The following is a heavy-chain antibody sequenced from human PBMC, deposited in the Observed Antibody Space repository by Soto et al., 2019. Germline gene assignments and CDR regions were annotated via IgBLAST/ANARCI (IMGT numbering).Heavy chain of an antibody. V-gene: IGHV3-21*01. D-gene: IGHD3-22*01. CDR3: ARDIRPSYESSGYYVSGY. CDR2: ISSSSSYI. Sequence: GGSLRLSCAASGFAFSHYNMNWVRQAPGKGLEWVSFISSSSSYIYYADSVKGRFTISRDNAKNSLFLQMNSLRVEDTAVYYCARDIRPSYESSGYYVSGYWGQGTQVTVSS. J-gene: IGHJ4*02. CDR1: GFAFSHYN.